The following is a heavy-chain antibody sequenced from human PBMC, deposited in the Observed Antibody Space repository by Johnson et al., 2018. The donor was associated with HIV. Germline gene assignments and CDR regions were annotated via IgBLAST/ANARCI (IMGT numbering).Heavy chain of an antibody. CDR1: GFTFSSYW. CDR2: IKQDGSEK. CDR3: AREGFIPVLLRGGAFDI. Sequence: EVQLVESGGGLVQPGGSLRLSCAASGFTFSSYWMSWVRQAPGKGLEWVANIKQDGSEKYYVDSVKGRFTISRDNAKNSLYLQMNSLRAEDTAVYYCAREGFIPVLLRGGAFDIWGQGTMVTVSS. J-gene: IGHJ3*02. D-gene: IGHD3-10*01. V-gene: IGHV3-7*01.